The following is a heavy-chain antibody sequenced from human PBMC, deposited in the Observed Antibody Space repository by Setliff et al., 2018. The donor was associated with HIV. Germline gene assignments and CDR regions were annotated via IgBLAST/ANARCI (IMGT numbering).Heavy chain of an antibody. D-gene: IGHD3-16*01. J-gene: IGHJ4*02. CDR1: GFTFIDYA. CDR2: ISSTGDT. Sequence: LRLSCAASGFTFIDYAMSWVRQAPGKGLEWVSTISSTGDTDYADSLKGRFTISRDNSKDTLNLQMNGLRAEDTAVYYCAKYDWSEGSYPSDYLDSWGQGTLVTVSS. CDR3: AKYDWSEGSYPSDYLDS. V-gene: IGHV3-23*01.